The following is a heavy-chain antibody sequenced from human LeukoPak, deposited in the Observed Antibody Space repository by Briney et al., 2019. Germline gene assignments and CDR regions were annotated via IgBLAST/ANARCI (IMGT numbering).Heavy chain of an antibody. CDR1: GFTFDDYG. Sequence: GGSLRLSCVASGFTFDDYGIGWVRQAPGKGLEWFSGINWNGGSTDYADSVKGRFTISRDNAKNSVYLQMSSLRVEDTALYHCVLTSGSGSYRGYLNYWGQGTLVTVSS. V-gene: IGHV3-20*01. CDR2: INWNGGST. J-gene: IGHJ4*02. D-gene: IGHD3-10*01. CDR3: VLTSGSGSYRGYLNY.